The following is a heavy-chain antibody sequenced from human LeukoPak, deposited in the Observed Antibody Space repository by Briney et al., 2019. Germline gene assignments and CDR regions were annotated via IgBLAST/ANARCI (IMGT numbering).Heavy chain of an antibody. J-gene: IGHJ6*02. CDR3: ARDRVLWFGETYYGMDV. V-gene: IGHV4-59*01. D-gene: IGHD3-10*01. Sequence: SETLSLTCTVSGGSISSYYWSWIRQPPGKGLEWIGYIYYSGSTNYNPSLKSRVIISVDTSKNQFSLKLSSVTAADTAVYYCARDRVLWFGETYYGMDVWGQGTTVTVSS. CDR2: IYYSGST. CDR1: GGSISSYY.